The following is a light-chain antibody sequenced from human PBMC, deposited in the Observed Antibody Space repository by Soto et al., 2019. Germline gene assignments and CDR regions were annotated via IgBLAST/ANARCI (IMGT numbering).Light chain of an antibody. V-gene: IGLV1-40*01. CDR2: GNS. CDR3: QSYDSSLSVWV. CDR1: SSNIGAGYD. J-gene: IGLJ3*02. Sequence: QSVLTQPPSVSGAPGQRVTISCTGSSSNIGAGYDVHWYQQLPGTDPKLLIYGNSNRPSGVPDRFSGSKSGTSASLDITGLQAEDEADYYCQSYDSSLSVWVFGGGTKLTVL.